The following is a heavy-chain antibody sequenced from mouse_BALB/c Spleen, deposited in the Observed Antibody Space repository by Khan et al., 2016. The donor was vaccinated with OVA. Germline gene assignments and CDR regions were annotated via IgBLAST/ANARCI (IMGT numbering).Heavy chain of an antibody. CDR1: GYSFTTYY. CDR3: GRGTFDD. Sequence: VQLQQSGPELMKPGASVKISCKASGYSFTTYYMHWVKQSHGKSLEWIGYIDPFNGGNDYNQKFKGKATLTLDNSSSTAYMHLSSLTSEDSAVYYSGRGTFDDWGQGTLVTVSA. D-gene: IGHD3-3*01. V-gene: IGHV1-34*01. J-gene: IGHJ3*01. CDR2: IDPFNGGN.